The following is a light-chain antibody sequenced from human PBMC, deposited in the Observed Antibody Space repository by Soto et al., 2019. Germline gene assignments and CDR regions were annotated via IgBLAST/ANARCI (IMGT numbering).Light chain of an antibody. V-gene: IGKV1-5*01. CDR3: QQYQTYST. J-gene: IGKJ5*01. CDR2: DAS. Sequence: DIQMTQSPCTLSASVGDRVTIPCRASQSIRSLLAWYQQKPGKAPKVLIYDASSLGSGVPSRFSGSGSGTEFTLTISSLQPDDFATYFCQQYQTYSTFGQGTRLEIK. CDR1: QSIRSL.